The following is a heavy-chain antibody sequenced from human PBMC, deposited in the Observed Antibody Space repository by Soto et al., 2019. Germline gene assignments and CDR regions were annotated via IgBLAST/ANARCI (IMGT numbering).Heavy chain of an antibody. J-gene: IGHJ4*02. CDR1: GFPFSSYS. CDR3: ARDTQCSGGSCYSFDY. Sequence: GGSLRLSCAASGFPFSSYSMNWVRQAPGKGLEWVSYISSSTSTIYYADSVKGRFTISRDSAKNSLYLQMSSLRDEDTAVYYCARDTQCSGGSCYSFDYWGQGTLVTVSS. CDR2: ISSSTSTI. D-gene: IGHD2-15*01. V-gene: IGHV3-48*02.